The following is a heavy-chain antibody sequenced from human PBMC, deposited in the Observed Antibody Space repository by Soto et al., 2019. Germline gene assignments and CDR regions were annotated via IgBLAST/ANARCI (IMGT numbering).Heavy chain of an antibody. CDR3: ARLLTGDNKHGGYFDY. Sequence: SETLSLTCTVSGGSISSYYWSWIRQPPGKGLEWIGYIYYSGSTNYNPSLKSRVTISVDTSKNQFSLKLSSVTAADTAVYYSARLLTGDNKHGGYFDYWGQGTLVTVSS. CDR2: IYYSGST. V-gene: IGHV4-59*08. CDR1: GGSISSYY. J-gene: IGHJ4*02. D-gene: IGHD7-27*01.